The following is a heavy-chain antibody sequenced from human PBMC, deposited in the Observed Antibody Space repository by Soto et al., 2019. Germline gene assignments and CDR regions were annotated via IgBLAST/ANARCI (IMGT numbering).Heavy chain of an antibody. V-gene: IGHV1-18*04. D-gene: IGHD6-6*01. CDR1: GYTFSSYS. CDR3: ARDWGSISPRGWFDP. J-gene: IGHJ5*02. CDR2: ISGYNGKT. Sequence: QLVQSGAEVKKPGASVKVSCKASGYTFSSYSICWVRQAPGQGLGWVGWISGYNGKTNYLQKLQGRVTMTIDTSTSTGYMELRSLRSDDTAVYYCARDWGSISPRGWFDPWGQGTLVTVSS.